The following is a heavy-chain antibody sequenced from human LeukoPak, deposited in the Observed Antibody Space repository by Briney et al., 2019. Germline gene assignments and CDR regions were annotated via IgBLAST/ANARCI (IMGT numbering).Heavy chain of an antibody. CDR2: ISYNGGST. Sequence: GGSLRPSCAASGFTFNTYAMSWVRQAPGKGLEWVSLISYNGGSTYSADSVKARFTISRDTSKNTLYLQMNGLRAEDTAVYDCESPAKRISYYHFDSWGPGTLVIVSS. J-gene: IGHJ4*02. CDR3: ESPAKRISYYHFDS. CDR1: GFTFNTYA. V-gene: IGHV3-23*01. D-gene: IGHD3-22*01.